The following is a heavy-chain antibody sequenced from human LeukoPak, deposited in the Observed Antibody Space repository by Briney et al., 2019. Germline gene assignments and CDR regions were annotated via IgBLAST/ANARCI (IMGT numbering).Heavy chain of an antibody. J-gene: IGHJ4*02. CDR3: ARDDNWGFDY. Sequence: GGFLRLSCAASGFTFSTYSMNWVRQAPGKGLEWVSYISSSSSTIYYADSVKGRFTISRDNAKNLVYLQMNSLRAEDTAFYYCARDDNWGFDYWGQGALVTVSS. CDR2: ISSSSSTI. CDR1: GFTFSTYS. V-gene: IGHV3-48*04. D-gene: IGHD7-27*01.